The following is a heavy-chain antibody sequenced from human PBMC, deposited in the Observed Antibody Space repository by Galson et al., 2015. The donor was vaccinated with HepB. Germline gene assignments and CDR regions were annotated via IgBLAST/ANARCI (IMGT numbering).Heavy chain of an antibody. D-gene: IGHD6-19*01. CDR2: IDHSGNT. V-gene: IGHV4-34*01. J-gene: IGHJ4*02. CDR3: AEMAVSGQRIFDF. CDR1: GGSFTGYY. Sequence: SETLSLTCAVSGGSFTGYYWNWMRQPPGKGLEWIAKIDHSGNTNYNPSLRSRVALSVDTSKNQFSLTLRSVTAADTAVYYCAEMAVSGQRIFDFWGQGILVTVSS.